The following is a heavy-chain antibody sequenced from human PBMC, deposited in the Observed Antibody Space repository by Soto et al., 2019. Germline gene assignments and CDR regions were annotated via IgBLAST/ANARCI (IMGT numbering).Heavy chain of an antibody. D-gene: IGHD3-10*01. J-gene: IGHJ4*02. CDR2: ISGSGGST. Sequence: GALRLSCAASGFTFSSYAMSWVRQAPGKGLEWVSAISGSGGSTYYADSVKGRFTISRDNSKNTLYLQMNSLRAEDTAVYYCAKVPYYYGSRINHYWGQGTLVTVSS. V-gene: IGHV3-23*01. CDR3: AKVPYYYGSRINHY. CDR1: GFTFSSYA.